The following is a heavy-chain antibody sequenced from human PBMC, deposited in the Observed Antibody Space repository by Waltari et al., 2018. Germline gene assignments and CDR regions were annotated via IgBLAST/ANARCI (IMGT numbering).Heavy chain of an antibody. Sequence: QVQLQQWGAGLLQPSETLSLTCAVSGGSFRGYSWGWLRQPPGKGLEWIADINHNGNINRNPSLRSRITILVDTSKSQFSLKVNSVTAADTAVYYCVRLEDCTGPGGNCYSGDPFALDVWGQGTTVSVSS. D-gene: IGHD2-8*02. CDR2: INHNGNI. CDR3: VRLEDCTGPGGNCYSGDPFALDV. J-gene: IGHJ6*02. CDR1: GGSFRGYS. V-gene: IGHV4-34*02.